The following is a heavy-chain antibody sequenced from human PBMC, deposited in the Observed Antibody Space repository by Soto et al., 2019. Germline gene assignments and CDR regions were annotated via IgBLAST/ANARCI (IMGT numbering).Heavy chain of an antibody. Sequence: GGSLRLSCAASGFTFSSYELNWFRQSPGKGLEWVSYIGSSGSTMYYADSVKGRFTISRDNAKNSLFLQMNSLRAEDTAVYYCARENDYNGMDVWGQGTTVTVSS. CDR1: GFTFSSYE. CDR2: IGSSGSTM. CDR3: ARENDYNGMDV. V-gene: IGHV3-48*03. J-gene: IGHJ6*02.